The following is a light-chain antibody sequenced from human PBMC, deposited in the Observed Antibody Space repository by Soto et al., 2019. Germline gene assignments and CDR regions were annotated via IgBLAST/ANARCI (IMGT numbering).Light chain of an antibody. CDR3: QQYNTCWT. V-gene: IGKV3-15*01. J-gene: IGKJ1*01. CDR1: QSVSSS. Sequence: EVVMTQSPATLSMSPGERATLSCRASQSVSSSLAWYQQKPGQAPRLLIYGASTRATGIPDRFSGSGSETEFTLTISSLQAEDFAIYYCQQYNTCWTFGQGTKVEIK. CDR2: GAS.